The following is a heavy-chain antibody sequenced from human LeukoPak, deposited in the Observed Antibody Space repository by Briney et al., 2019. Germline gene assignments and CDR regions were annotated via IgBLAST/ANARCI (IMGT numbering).Heavy chain of an antibody. J-gene: IGHJ4*02. CDR1: GFTFSSNA. Sequence: GGSLRLSCAPSGFTFSSNAMSWVPQAPGEGLGWVSAISGSGGSTYYADSVKGRFTISRDNSKNTLYLQMNSLRAEDTAVYYCAILARYYYDSSGYYPRWGQGTLVTVSS. CDR2: ISGSGGST. V-gene: IGHV3-23*01. CDR3: AILARYYYDSSGYYPR. D-gene: IGHD3-22*01.